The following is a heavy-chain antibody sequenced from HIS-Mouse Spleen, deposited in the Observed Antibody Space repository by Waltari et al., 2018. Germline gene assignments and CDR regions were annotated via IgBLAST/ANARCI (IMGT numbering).Heavy chain of an antibody. Sequence: QLQLQESGPGLVKPSETLSLTCTVPGCSIRSSSYYRAWIRQPPGKGLEWIGSIYYSGSTYYNPSLKSRVTISVDTSKNQFSLKLSSVTAADTAVYYCAREIPYSSSWYDWYFDLWGRGTLVTVSS. CDR3: AREIPYSSSWYDWYFDL. V-gene: IGHV4-39*07. CDR1: GCSIRSSSYY. D-gene: IGHD6-13*01. CDR2: IYYSGST. J-gene: IGHJ2*01.